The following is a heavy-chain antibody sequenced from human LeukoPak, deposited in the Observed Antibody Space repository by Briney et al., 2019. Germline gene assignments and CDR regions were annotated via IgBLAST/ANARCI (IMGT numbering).Heavy chain of an antibody. CDR2: ISSSSSYI. CDR1: GFTFSSYS. D-gene: IGHD7-27*01. CDR3: ARVGNAYYYYYYMDV. J-gene: IGHJ6*03. V-gene: IGHV3-21*01. Sequence: GGSLRLSCAASGFTFSSYSMNWVRQAPGKGLEWVSSISSSSSYIYYADSVKGRFTISRDNAENSLYLQMNSLRAEDTAVYYCARVGNAYYYYYYMDVWGKGTTVTVSS.